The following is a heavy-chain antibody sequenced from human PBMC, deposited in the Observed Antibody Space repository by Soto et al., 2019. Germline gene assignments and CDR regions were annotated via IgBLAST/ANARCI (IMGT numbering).Heavy chain of an antibody. D-gene: IGHD2-15*01. CDR2: ITGNGVST. V-gene: IGHV3-23*01. CDR1: GFTFSNYA. CDR3: AKCGGSNHCMPTGFDP. J-gene: IGHJ5*02. Sequence: EGSLRLSCAVSGFTFSNYAMAWVRQAPGKGLEYVSSITGNGVSTYYAHSVKGRFTISRDNSKNTLYVQMNSLTAEDTAIYYCAKCGGSNHCMPTGFDPWGPGTLVTVFS.